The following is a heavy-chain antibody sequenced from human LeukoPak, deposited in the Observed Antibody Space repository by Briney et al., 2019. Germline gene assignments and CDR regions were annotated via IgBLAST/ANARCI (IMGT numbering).Heavy chain of an antibody. CDR1: GFTFSSYA. D-gene: IGHD5-24*01. CDR2: ISYDGSNK. V-gene: IGHV3-30-3*01. Sequence: GGSLRLSCAASGFTFSSYAMHWVRQAPGKGLEWVAVISYDGSNKYYADSVKGRFTISRDNSKNTLYLQMNSLRAEDTAVYYCARDGGDGYNPFDYWGQGTLVTVSS. J-gene: IGHJ4*02. CDR3: ARDGGDGYNPFDY.